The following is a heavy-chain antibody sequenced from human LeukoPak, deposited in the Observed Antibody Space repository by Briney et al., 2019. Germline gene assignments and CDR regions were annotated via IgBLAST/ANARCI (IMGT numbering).Heavy chain of an antibody. CDR1: GFTFSSYS. V-gene: IGHV3-66*01. D-gene: IGHD3-10*01. Sequence: GGSLRLSCAASGFTFSSYSMNWVRQASGKGLECVSVIYSDGTTYYADSVKGRFTISRDNSKNTLYLQMNSLRAEDSAVYYCAKGGTSTMVRGVIGYMDVWGKGTTVTISS. CDR3: AKGGTSTMVRGVIGYMDV. CDR2: IYSDGTT. J-gene: IGHJ6*03.